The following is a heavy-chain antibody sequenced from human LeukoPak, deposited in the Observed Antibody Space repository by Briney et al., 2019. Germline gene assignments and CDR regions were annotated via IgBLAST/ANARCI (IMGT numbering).Heavy chain of an antibody. J-gene: IGHJ3*02. D-gene: IGHD6-13*01. CDR3: ARREVYSSSYYTAFDI. V-gene: IGHV4-59*08. CDR1: GGSISSYY. CDR2: IYHSGST. Sequence: SETLSLTCTVSGGSISSYYWSWIRQPPGKGLEWIGYIYHSGSTNYNPSLKSRVTISVDTSKNHFSLKLSSVTAADTAIYYCARREVYSSSYYTAFDIWGQGTMVTVSS.